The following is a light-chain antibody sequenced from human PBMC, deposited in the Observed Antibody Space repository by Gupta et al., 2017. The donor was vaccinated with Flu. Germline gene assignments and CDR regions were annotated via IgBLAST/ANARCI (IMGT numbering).Light chain of an antibody. CDR2: ETS. Sequence: GERATLSFRASLNFGNYLAWYHQKPGQAPRLLIYETSYRAAGVPARFSGSWSGADFTLTISSLEPEDFAVYYCQQRSNWLLSFGGGTTVEIK. V-gene: IGKV3-11*01. CDR3: QQRSNWLLS. CDR1: LNFGNY. J-gene: IGKJ4*01.